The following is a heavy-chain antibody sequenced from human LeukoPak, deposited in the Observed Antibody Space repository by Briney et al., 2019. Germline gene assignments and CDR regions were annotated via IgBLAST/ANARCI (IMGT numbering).Heavy chain of an antibody. Sequence: SETLSLTCTVSGDSISSGDYYWSWLRQPAGKGLEWIGRISSSGSTNYNPSLKSRVTISVDKSKNQFSLKLSSVTAADTAVYYCASAEDYWGQGTLVTVSS. CDR1: GDSISSGDYY. V-gene: IGHV4-61*02. CDR2: ISSSGST. J-gene: IGHJ4*02. CDR3: ASAEDY.